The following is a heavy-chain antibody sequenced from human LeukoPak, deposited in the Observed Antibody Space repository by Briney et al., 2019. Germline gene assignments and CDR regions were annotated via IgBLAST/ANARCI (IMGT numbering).Heavy chain of an antibody. CDR1: GGSISSYY. V-gene: IGHV4-4*07. D-gene: IGHD4-23*01. Sequence: SETLSLTCTVSGGSISSYYWSWIRQPAGKGLEWIGRIYTSGSTNYNPSLKSRVTMSVVTSKNQFSLKLSSVTAADTAVYYCARDRYGGNSEAFDIWGQGTMVTVSS. J-gene: IGHJ3*02. CDR3: ARDRYGGNSEAFDI. CDR2: IYTSGST.